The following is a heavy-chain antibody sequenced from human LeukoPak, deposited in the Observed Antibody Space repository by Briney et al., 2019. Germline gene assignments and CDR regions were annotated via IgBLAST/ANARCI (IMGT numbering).Heavy chain of an antibody. CDR1: GYTFTSYG. D-gene: IGHD3-22*01. CDR3: ARDPGGPYYDSSGPPDY. V-gene: IGHV1-18*01. Sequence: ASVKVSCKASGYTFTSYGISWVRQAPGQGLEWMGWISAYNGNTNYAQKLQGRVTMTTDTSTSTAYMELRSLRSDDTAVYYWARDPGGPYYDSSGPPDYWGQGTLVTVSS. CDR2: ISAYNGNT. J-gene: IGHJ4*02.